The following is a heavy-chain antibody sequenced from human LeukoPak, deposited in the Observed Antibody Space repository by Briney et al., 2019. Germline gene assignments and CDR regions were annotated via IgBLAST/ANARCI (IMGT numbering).Heavy chain of an antibody. CDR2: IRYDGSNK. D-gene: IGHD1-26*01. J-gene: IGHJ4*02. CDR3: ARDVSIVGATDY. CDR1: GFTFSSYG. V-gene: IGHV3-30*02. Sequence: PGGSLRLSCAASGFTFSSYGMHWVRQAPGKGLEWVAFIRYDGSNKYYADSVKGRFTISRDNSKNTLYLQMNSLRAEDTAVYYCARDVSIVGATDYWGQGTLVTVSS.